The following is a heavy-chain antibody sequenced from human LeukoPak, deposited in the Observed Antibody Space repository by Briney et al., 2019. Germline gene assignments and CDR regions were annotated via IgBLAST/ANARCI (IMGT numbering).Heavy chain of an antibody. J-gene: IGHJ5*02. CDR1: GFTFSAYS. D-gene: IGHD2-2*01. CDR3: ASDLPAATT. CDR2: ISGKSDYI. Sequence: GGSLRLSCAASGFTFSAYSMSWLRQPPGKGLEWVSSISGKSDYIFYADLMKGRFTISRDNAQKSLYLQIDSLRAEDTAVYYCASDLPAATTWGQGTLVTVSS. V-gene: IGHV3-21*01.